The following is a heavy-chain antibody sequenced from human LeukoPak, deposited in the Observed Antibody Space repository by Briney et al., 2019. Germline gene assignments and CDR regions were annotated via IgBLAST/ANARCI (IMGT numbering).Heavy chain of an antibody. V-gene: IGHV3-30*02. CDR3: AKDRTHYGDYLDAFDI. D-gene: IGHD4-17*01. CDR1: GFTFSSYG. J-gene: IGHJ3*02. CDR2: IRYDGSNK. Sequence: GGFLRLSCAASGFTFSSYGMHWVRQAPGKGLEWVAFIRYDGSNKYYADSVKGRFTISRDNSKNTLYLQMNSLRAEDTAVYYCAKDRTHYGDYLDAFDIWGQGTMVTVSS.